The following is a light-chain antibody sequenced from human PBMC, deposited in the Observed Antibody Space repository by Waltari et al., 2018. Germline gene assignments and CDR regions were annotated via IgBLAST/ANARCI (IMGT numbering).Light chain of an antibody. J-gene: IGKJ1*01. CDR3: QQYYTVPRT. V-gene: IGKV4-1*01. CDR1: QTVLSNSNNKNY. Sequence: DIVMTQSPDSLAVSLGKRATINCKSSQTVLSNSNNKNYLAWYQHKPGQPPKLLIYWASARESGVPDRFSGSGSGTDFTLTISSLQAEDVAVYYCQQYYTVPRTFGQGTKVEI. CDR2: WAS.